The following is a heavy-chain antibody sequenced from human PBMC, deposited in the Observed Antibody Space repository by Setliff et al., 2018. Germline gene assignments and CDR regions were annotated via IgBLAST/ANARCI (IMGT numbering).Heavy chain of an antibody. Sequence: GSLRLSCAASGFTFDDYGMSWIRQPPGKGLEWIGEIKHTGATNYNPSLKSRVTISVDTSKNQFSLKLSSVTAADTALYYCTVYNTGSSKDHYWGQGTPVTVSS. V-gene: IGHV4-34*08. J-gene: IGHJ4*02. CDR2: IKHTGAT. D-gene: IGHD2-8*02. CDR3: TVYNTGSSKDHY. CDR1: GFTFDDYG.